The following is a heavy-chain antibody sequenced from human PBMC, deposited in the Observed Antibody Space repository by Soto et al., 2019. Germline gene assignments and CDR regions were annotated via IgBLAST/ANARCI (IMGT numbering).Heavy chain of an antibody. J-gene: IGHJ4*02. D-gene: IGHD3-22*01. CDR1: GYTLTELS. Sequence: ASVKVSCKVSGYTLTELSMHWVRQAPGKGLEWMGGFDSEDGETIYAQKFQGRVTMTEDTSTDTAYMELSSLRSEDTAVYYCAAPLDLMIEWAALPYWGQGTLVTASP. CDR3: AAPLDLMIEWAALPY. V-gene: IGHV1-24*01. CDR2: FDSEDGET.